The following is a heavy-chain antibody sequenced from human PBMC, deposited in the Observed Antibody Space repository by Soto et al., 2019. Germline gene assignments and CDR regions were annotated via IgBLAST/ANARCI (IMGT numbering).Heavy chain of an antibody. V-gene: IGHV3-48*03. CDR3: ARDPPKGSRRYGMDV. CDR1: GFTFISYE. J-gene: IGHJ6*02. D-gene: IGHD6-6*01. Sequence: PWGSLRLSCAASGFTFISYEINFFRHAPIKWLEWVSYISSSGSTIYYADSVKGRFTISRDNAKNSLYLQMNSLRAEDTAVYYCARDPPKGSRRYGMDVWGQGTTVTVS. CDR2: ISSSGSTI.